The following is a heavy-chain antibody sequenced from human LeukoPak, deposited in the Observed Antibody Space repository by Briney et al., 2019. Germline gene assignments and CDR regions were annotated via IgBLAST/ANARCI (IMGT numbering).Heavy chain of an antibody. J-gene: IGHJ4*02. CDR1: GGSISSGGYY. CDR2: IYYSGST. D-gene: IGHD3-22*01. Sequence: PSETLSLTCTVSGGSISSGGYYWSWIRQHPGKGLEWIGYIYYSGSTYYNPSLKSRVTISVDTSKNQFSLKLSSVTAADTAVYYCARGKGYYYDSSGTSGAYFDYWGQGTLVTVSS. CDR3: ARGKGYYYDSSGTSGAYFDY. V-gene: IGHV4-31*03.